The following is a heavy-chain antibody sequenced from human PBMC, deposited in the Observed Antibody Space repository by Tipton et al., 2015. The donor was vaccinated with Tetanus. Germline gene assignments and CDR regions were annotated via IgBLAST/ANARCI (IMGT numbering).Heavy chain of an antibody. CDR1: GGSLSSGTVY. D-gene: IGHD1-26*01. CDR2: IYYYNGNT. CDR3: GRHGGSYIAYWCFDL. Sequence: TLSLTCTVSGGSLSSGTVYWDWIRQPPGKALEWIGNIYYYNGNTLQNPSLKNRVTLSLDKSKNQFSLKLRSVTAADTAVYYCGRHGGSYIAYWCFDLWGRGSLVTVSS. V-gene: IGHV4-39*01. J-gene: IGHJ2*01.